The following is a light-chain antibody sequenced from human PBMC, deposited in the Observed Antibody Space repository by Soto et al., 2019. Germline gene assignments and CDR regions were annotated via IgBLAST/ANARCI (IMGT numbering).Light chain of an antibody. V-gene: IGKV3-11*01. CDR1: QSVSSY. CDR2: DAS. CDR3: HQRSNWPPFT. J-gene: IGKJ4*01. Sequence: EIVLTQSPATLSLSPGERATLSCRASQSVSSYLAWYQQKPGQGPRLLIYDASDRATGVSARFSGSGSGTDFTLTISSLEPEDFAIYYCHQRSNWPPFTFGGGTKV.